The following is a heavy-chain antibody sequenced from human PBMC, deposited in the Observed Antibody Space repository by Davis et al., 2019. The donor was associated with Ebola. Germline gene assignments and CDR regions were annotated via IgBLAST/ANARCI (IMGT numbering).Heavy chain of an antibody. V-gene: IGHV1-18*01. Sequence: ASVKVSCKASGYTFTSYGISWVRQAPGQGLEWMGWISAYNGNTNYAQKLQGRVTMTTDTSTSTAYMELRSLRSDDTAVYYCARERGDYEYVHFDYWGQGTLVTVSS. D-gene: IGHD4-17*01. CDR2: ISAYNGNT. CDR3: ARERGDYEYVHFDY. J-gene: IGHJ4*02. CDR1: GYTFTSYG.